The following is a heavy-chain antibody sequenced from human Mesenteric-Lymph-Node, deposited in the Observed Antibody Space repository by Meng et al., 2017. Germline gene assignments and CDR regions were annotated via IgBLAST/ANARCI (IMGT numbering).Heavy chain of an antibody. J-gene: IGHJ6*02. CDR2: ISSSGSTI. D-gene: IGHD3-10*01. V-gene: IGHV3-11*01. Sequence: GGSLRLSCAASGFTFSDYYMSWIRQAPGKGLEWVSYISSSGSTIYYADSVKGRFTISRDNAKNSLYLQMNSLRAEDTAVYYCARDQLLWFGELSEYYYGMDVWGQGTTVTVSS. CDR1: GFTFSDYY. CDR3: ARDQLLWFGELSEYYYGMDV.